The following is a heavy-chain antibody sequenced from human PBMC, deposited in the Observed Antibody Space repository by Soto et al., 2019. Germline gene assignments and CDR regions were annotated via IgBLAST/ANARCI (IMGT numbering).Heavy chain of an antibody. CDR3: VRDRADFSSTYYHYFSV. CDR1: GTSVRHFY. J-gene: IGHJ2*01. Sequence: SETLSLTCEVSGTSVRHFYLSWIRQSAGKGLEWIGRIYSTGTTNFNPSLKSRLTMSMDMSKNQVSLNLTSVTAADTAVYYCVRDRADFSSTYYHYFSVWGRGALVTVSS. CDR2: IYSTGTT. V-gene: IGHV4-4*07. D-gene: IGHD6-13*01.